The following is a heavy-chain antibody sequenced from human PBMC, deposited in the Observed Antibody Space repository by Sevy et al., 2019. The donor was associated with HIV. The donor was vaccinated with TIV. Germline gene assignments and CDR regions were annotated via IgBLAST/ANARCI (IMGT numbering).Heavy chain of an antibody. CDR2: IYYSGST. J-gene: IGHJ5*02. CDR3: ARKIFHNWFDP. CDR1: GGSISSSSYY. V-gene: IGHV4-39*01. Sequence: SETLSLTCTVSGGSISSSSYYWGWIRQPPGKGLEWIGSIYYSGSTYYNPSLKSRVTISVDTSKNQFSLKLSSVTAADTAVYYCARKIFHNWFDPRGQGTLVTLSS. D-gene: IGHD3-3*01.